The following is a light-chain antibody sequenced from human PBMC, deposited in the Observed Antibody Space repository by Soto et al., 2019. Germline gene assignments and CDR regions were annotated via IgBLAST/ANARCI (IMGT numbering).Light chain of an antibody. V-gene: IGKV3-15*01. J-gene: IGKJ3*01. CDR3: QQYNNWPGFT. Sequence: EIVLTQSPATLSVSPGERATLSCRAPQSLSSNLAWYQQRPGQPPRLLIYGASTRATGIPARFSGRGSGTEFTLSTGSLPSEDFAVYDCQQYNNWPGFTFGPGTKVDFK. CDR1: QSLSSN. CDR2: GAS.